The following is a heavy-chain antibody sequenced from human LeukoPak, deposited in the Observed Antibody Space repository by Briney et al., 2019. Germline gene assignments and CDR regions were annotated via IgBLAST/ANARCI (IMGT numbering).Heavy chain of an antibody. Sequence: GRSLRLSCAAFGFTFSSYAMHWVRQAPGKGLEWVAVISYDGSNKYYTDSVKGRFTISRDNSKNTLYLQMNSQRAEDTAVYYCARDKWGELLDYWGQGTLVTVSS. V-gene: IGHV3-30-3*01. CDR1: GFTFSSYA. D-gene: IGHD1-7*01. J-gene: IGHJ4*02. CDR2: ISYDGSNK. CDR3: ARDKWGELLDY.